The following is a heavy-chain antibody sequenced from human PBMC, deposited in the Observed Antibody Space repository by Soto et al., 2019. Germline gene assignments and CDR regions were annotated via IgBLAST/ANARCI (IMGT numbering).Heavy chain of an antibody. D-gene: IGHD5-12*01. J-gene: IGHJ4*02. CDR1: GFTFSSYW. V-gene: IGHV3-74*01. CDR3: ARGSVYSGYDQLAYFDY. Sequence: EVQLVESGGGLVQPGGSLRLSCAASGFTFSSYWMHWVRQAPGKGLVWVSRINSDGSSTSYADSVKGRFTISRDNAKNTLYLQMNSLRAEDTAVYYCARGSVYSGYDQLAYFDYWGQGTLVTVSS. CDR2: INSDGSST.